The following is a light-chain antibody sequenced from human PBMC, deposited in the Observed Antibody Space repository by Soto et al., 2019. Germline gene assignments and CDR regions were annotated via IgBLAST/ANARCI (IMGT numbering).Light chain of an antibody. CDR3: QQRSIWPWT. V-gene: IGKV3D-20*02. Sequence: EIVLTQSPGTLSLSPGERATLSCRASQTVSSSYLAWYQQKPRQAPRLLIYGASTRATGIPGRFSGSASGTDFTLTISRREPEDFAVYYCQQRSIWPWTFGQGTKVEIK. CDR2: GAS. CDR1: QTVSSSY. J-gene: IGKJ1*01.